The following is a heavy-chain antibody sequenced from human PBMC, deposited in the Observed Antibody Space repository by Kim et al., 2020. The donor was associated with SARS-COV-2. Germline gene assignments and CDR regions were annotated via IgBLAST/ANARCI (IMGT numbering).Heavy chain of an antibody. CDR3: ARANNYYDSGSWDYGMDV. V-gene: IGHV3-33*01. D-gene: IGHD3-10*01. Sequence: GGSLRLSCAASGFTFSSYGMHWVRQAPGKGLEWVAVIWYDGSNKYYADSVKGRFTISRDNSKKTLNLQVNSLRAEDTAVYSCARANNYYDSGSWDYGMDV. J-gene: IGHJ6*01. CDR1: GFTFSSYG. CDR2: IWYDGSNK.